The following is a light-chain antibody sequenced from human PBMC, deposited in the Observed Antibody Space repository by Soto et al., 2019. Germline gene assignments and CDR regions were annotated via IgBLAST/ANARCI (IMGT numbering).Light chain of an antibody. V-gene: IGKV3-20*01. CDR1: QSVSSSY. Sequence: EIVLTQSPGTLSLSPGERATLSCRASQSVSSSYLAWYQQKPGQAPRLLIYAASSRATGIPDRFSGSGSGTDFTLTLSRLEPEDFAVYYCQQYDSSPLTFGPGTKVDIK. J-gene: IGKJ3*01. CDR2: AAS. CDR3: QQYDSSPLT.